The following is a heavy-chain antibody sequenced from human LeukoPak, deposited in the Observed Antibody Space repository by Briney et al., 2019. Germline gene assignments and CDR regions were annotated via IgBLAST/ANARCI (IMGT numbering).Heavy chain of an antibody. V-gene: IGHV4-59*01. Sequence: SETLSLTCTVSGGSICGDYWSWIRQPPGKGLEWVAYIYYTGGTNYNPSLKSRVTISVDTSKNQFSLRLSSVTAADTAVYYCARLQGDSTAVFDYWGQGTLVSVSS. CDR3: ARLQGDSTAVFDY. CDR1: GGSICGDY. D-gene: IGHD2-21*01. J-gene: IGHJ4*02. CDR2: IYYTGGT.